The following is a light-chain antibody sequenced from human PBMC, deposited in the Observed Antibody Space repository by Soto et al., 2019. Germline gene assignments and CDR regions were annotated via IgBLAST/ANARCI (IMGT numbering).Light chain of an antibody. CDR1: SGDIGGYNY. J-gene: IGLJ2*01. CDR2: DVS. V-gene: IGLV2-14*01. Sequence: QSALTQPASVSGSPGQSITISCTGTSGDIGGYNYVSWYQQHPGKAPKLMIYDVSDRPSGVSNRFSGSKSGNTASLTISGFRSEDEADYYCSSYTTSNTLVFGGGTKLTVL. CDR3: SSYTTSNTLV.